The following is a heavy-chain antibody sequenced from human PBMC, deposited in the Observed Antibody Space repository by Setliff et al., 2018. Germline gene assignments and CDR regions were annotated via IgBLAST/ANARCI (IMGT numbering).Heavy chain of an antibody. CDR2: INPHASEK. V-gene: IGHV3-7*01. J-gene: IGHJ4*02. CDR3: FGAGTCSY. Sequence: PGGSLRLSCAASGFSFRSYWMAWVRQAPGKGLEWLASINPHASEKYYVDSVKGRFTISRDNAKNSLSLQMNSLRTEDTAVYYCFGAGTCSYWGQGTLVTVSS. CDR1: GFSFRSYW. D-gene: IGHD3-10*01.